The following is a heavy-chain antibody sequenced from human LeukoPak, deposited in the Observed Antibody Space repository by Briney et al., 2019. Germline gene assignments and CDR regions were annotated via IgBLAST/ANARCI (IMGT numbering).Heavy chain of an antibody. Sequence: ASVTVSCKASVYTFTGYYMHWVRQAPGQGLEGMGWINPNSGGTNYAQKFQGRVTMTRDTSISTAYMELSRLRSDDTAVYYCARDRCSGGSCYSGYYGMDVWGQGTTVTVSS. D-gene: IGHD2-15*01. CDR1: VYTFTGYY. CDR2: INPNSGGT. CDR3: ARDRCSGGSCYSGYYGMDV. V-gene: IGHV1-2*02. J-gene: IGHJ6*02.